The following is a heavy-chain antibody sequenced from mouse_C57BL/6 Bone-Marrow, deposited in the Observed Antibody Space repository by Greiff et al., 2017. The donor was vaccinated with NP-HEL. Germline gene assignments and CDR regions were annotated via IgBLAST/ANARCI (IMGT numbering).Heavy chain of an antibody. CDR3: TRSTTMVTTLLAY. D-gene: IGHD2-1*01. Sequence: EVQLVESGGGLVQPGESLKLSCESTEYEFPSHDMSWVRKTPEKRLALVAAINRDCGSTYYPDTMEGRFIISRDNTTKTLYLQKSSLSAEYTALYYCTRSTTMVTTLLAYWGQGTLVTVSA. J-gene: IGHJ3*01. CDR1: EYEFPSHD. CDR2: INRDCGST. V-gene: IGHV5-2*01.